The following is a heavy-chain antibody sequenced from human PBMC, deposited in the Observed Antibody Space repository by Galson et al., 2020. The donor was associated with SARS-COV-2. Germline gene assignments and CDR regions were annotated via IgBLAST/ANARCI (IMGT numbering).Heavy chain of an antibody. CDR2: ISYDGSNK. Sequence: LSLTCAASGFTFSSYAMHWVRQAPGKGLEWVAVISYDGSNKYYADSVKGRFTISRDNSKNTLYLQMNSLRAEDTAVYYCARSLSGSYRSPFDYWGQGTLVTVSS. CDR3: ARSLSGSYRSPFDY. V-gene: IGHV3-30*01. J-gene: IGHJ4*02. D-gene: IGHD1-26*01. CDR1: GFTFSSYA.